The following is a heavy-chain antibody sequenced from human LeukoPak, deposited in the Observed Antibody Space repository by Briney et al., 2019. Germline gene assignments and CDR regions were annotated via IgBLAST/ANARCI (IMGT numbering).Heavy chain of an antibody. CDR1: GYTFTDYY. D-gene: IGHD3/OR15-3a*01. CDR2: INPNSGGT. CDR3: ARNGLLYYYYYMDV. Sequence: ASVKVSCKASGYTFTDYYLHWVRQAPGQGLEWMGWINPNSGGTNYAQKFQGRVTMTRDTSISTAYMDLSRLRSDDTAVYYCARNGLLYYYYYMDVWGKGTTVTVSS. J-gene: IGHJ6*03. V-gene: IGHV1-2*02.